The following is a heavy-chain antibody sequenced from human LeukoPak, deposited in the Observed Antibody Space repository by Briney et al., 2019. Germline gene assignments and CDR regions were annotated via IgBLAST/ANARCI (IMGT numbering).Heavy chain of an antibody. Sequence: SETLSLACAVYGGSFSGYYWSWIRQPPGKGLEWIGEINHSGSTNYNPSLKSRVTISVDTSKNQFSLKLSSVTAADTAVYYCARRARYCSSTSCQTLFDYWGQGTLVTVSS. CDR1: GGSFSGYY. D-gene: IGHD2-2*01. J-gene: IGHJ4*02. CDR3: ARRARYCSSTSCQTLFDY. CDR2: INHSGST. V-gene: IGHV4-34*01.